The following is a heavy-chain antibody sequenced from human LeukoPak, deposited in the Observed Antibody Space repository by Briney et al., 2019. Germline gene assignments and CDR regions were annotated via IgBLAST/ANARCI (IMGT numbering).Heavy chain of an antibody. Sequence: ASVKVSCKASGYTFTGYYMHWVRQAPGQGLEWMGWINPNSGGTNYAQKFQGRVTMTRDTSISTAYMELSRLRSDDTAVYYCARAVDIVVVPAAPFDTWGQGTLVTVSS. J-gene: IGHJ5*02. CDR1: GYTFTGYY. CDR3: ARAVDIVVVPAAPFDT. V-gene: IGHV1-2*02. CDR2: INPNSGGT. D-gene: IGHD2-2*03.